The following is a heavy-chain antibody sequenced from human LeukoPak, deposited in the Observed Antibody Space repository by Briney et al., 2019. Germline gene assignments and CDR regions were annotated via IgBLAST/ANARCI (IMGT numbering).Heavy chain of an antibody. D-gene: IGHD2-2*01. CDR3: AGRPDPAVVAIFYY. CDR2: INPNSGGT. CDR1: GYTFTVYY. V-gene: IGHV1-2*02. Sequence: ASVKVSCKASGYTFTVYYLHGVRRAPGQGLEWMGWINPNSGGTNYAQKFQGRVTMTGDTSISKAYMGLSRLSSDDTAIYSCAGRPDPAVVAIFYYWGQGTPVTVSS. J-gene: IGHJ4*02.